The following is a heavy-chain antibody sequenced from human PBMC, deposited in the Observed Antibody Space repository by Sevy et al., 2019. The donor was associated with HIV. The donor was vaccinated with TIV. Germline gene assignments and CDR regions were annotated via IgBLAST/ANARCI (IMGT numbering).Heavy chain of an antibody. Sequence: ASVKVSCKVSGYTLIQISIHWVRQAPGRGLEWMGSFDPEDGETIYAQKFQGRLTMTEDTSTDTAYMEMSSLKSEDTAVYYCAATKDCYESNCDPFDYWGQGTLVTVSS. V-gene: IGHV1-24*01. CDR1: GYTLIQIS. J-gene: IGHJ4*02. CDR3: AATKDCYESNCDPFDY. D-gene: IGHD3-22*01. CDR2: FDPEDGET.